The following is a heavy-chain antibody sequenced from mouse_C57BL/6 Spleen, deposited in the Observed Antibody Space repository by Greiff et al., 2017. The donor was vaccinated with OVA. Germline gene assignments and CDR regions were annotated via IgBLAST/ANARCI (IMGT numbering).Heavy chain of an antibody. Sequence: QVQLQQPGAELVRPGSSVKLSCKASGYTFTSYWMDWVKQRLGQGLEWIGNIYPSDSETHYNQKFKDKATLTVDKSSSTAYMQLSSLTSEDSAVYYCARSSITTVAYWYFDVWGTGTTVTVSS. D-gene: IGHD1-1*01. CDR1: GYTFTSYW. V-gene: IGHV1-61*01. CDR2: IYPSDSET. CDR3: ARSSITTVAYWYFDV. J-gene: IGHJ1*03.